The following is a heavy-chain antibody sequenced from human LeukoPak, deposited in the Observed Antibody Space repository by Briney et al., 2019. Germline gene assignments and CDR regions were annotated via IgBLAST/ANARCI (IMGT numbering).Heavy chain of an antibody. V-gene: IGHV1-2*07. J-gene: IGHJ4*02. D-gene: IGHD4-23*01. CDR2: INPNTGVT. CDR3: ARDTVAWGFDF. CDR1: GYTFTDYY. Sequence: ASVRVSCKASGYTFTDYYLHWVRQAPGQGFECMGWINPNTGVTDYAHKFQGRVTMTRDTPISTAYMELSSLKSDDTAVYYCARDTVAWGFDFWGQGTLVTVPS.